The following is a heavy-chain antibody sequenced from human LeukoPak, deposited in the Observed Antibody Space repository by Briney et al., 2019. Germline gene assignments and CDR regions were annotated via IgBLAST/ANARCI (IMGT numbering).Heavy chain of an antibody. Sequence: SETLSLTCAVYGGSFSGYYWSWIRQPPGKGLEWIGEINHSGSTNYNPSLKSRVTISVDTSKDQFSLKLSSVTAADTAVYYCARGLGIFDYWGQGTLVTVSS. CDR2: INHSGST. CDR3: ARGLGIFDY. J-gene: IGHJ4*02. CDR1: GGSFSGYY. D-gene: IGHD7-27*01. V-gene: IGHV4-34*01.